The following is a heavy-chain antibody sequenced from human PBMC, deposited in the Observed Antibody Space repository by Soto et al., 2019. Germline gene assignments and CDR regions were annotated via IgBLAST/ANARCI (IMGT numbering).Heavy chain of an antibody. D-gene: IGHD6-19*01. V-gene: IGHV3-30-3*01. J-gene: IGHJ4*02. CDR3: ASGPSGIAVAEGFDY. CDR2: ISYDGSNK. Sequence: QVQLVESGGGVVQPGRSLRLSCAASGFTFSSYAMHWVRQAPGKGLEWVAVISYDGSNKYYADSVKGRFTISRDNSKNTLYLQMNSLRAEDTAVYYCASGPSGIAVAEGFDYWGQGTLVTVSS. CDR1: GFTFSSYA.